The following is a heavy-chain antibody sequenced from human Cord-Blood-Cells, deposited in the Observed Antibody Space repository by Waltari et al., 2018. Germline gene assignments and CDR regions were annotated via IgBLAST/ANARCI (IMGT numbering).Heavy chain of an antibody. CDR1: GYTFTGYS. CDR3: AVTGGGSYYAFDI. Sequence: QVQLVQSGAEVKKPGASVKVSCKASGYTFTGYSMLWVRRAPGQGLEWMGWINPNSGGTNYAQKFQGRVTMTRDTSISTAYMELSRLRSDDTAVYYCAVTGGGSYYAFDIWGQGTMVTVSS. CDR2: INPNSGGT. V-gene: IGHV1-2*02. D-gene: IGHD1-26*01. J-gene: IGHJ3*02.